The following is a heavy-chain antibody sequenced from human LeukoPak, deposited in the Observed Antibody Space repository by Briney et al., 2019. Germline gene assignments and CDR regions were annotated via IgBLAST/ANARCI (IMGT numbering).Heavy chain of an antibody. D-gene: IGHD3-10*01. CDR2: VNDSGSI. CDR3: ARLKKERFGELFSRLTSTPRYYFDY. V-gene: IGHV4-34*01. Sequence: SETLSLTCAVYGASFNYYSWNWVRQSPGKGLEWIGEVNDSGSINYNPSLESRITISVDTSKNQFPLILRSVTAADTAVYYCARLKKERFGELFSRLTSTPRYYFDYWGQGTLVTVSS. CDR1: GASFNYYS. J-gene: IGHJ4*02.